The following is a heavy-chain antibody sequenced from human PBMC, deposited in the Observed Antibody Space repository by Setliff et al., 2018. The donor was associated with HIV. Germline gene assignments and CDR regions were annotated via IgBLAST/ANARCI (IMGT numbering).Heavy chain of an antibody. V-gene: IGHV4-38-2*01. CDR3: ARIGEWELLKGRAFDI. D-gene: IGHD1-26*01. J-gene: IGHJ3*02. CDR1: GYSISSGNY. CDR2: SYHTGST. Sequence: SSETLSLTCAVFGYSISSGNYWGWIRQPPGKRLEWIGSSYHTGSTYYNPSLKSRVTMSVDTSKNQFSLKLSSVTAADTAVYYCARIGEWELLKGRAFDIWGQGTTVTVSS.